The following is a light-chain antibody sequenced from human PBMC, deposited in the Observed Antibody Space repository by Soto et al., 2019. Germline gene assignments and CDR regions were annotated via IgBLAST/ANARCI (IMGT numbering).Light chain of an antibody. J-gene: IGLJ2*01. CDR1: SSDVGGYNS. CDR3: SSYTSISTLVV. Sequence: QSALTQPASVSGSPGQSITISCTGTSSDVGGYNSVSWYQQHPGKAPKLLIYEVSNRPSGVSNRFSGSKSGNTASLTISGLQTEDEADYYCSSYTSISTLVVFGGGTKVTVL. CDR2: EVS. V-gene: IGLV2-14*01.